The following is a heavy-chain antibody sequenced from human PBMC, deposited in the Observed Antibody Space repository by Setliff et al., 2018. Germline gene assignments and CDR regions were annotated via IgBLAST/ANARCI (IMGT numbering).Heavy chain of an antibody. J-gene: IGHJ4*02. CDR3: AIGSRGFDY. CDR2: IYTDNGNT. CDR1: GYTFSANA. Sequence: GASVKVSCKASGYTFSANAIHWVRQAPGQRLEWMGFIYTDNGNTKYSKNFHDRVAITRDTSASTAYMELSSLTSEDTAVYFCAIGSRGFDYWGQGALVTVSS. V-gene: IGHV1-3*04.